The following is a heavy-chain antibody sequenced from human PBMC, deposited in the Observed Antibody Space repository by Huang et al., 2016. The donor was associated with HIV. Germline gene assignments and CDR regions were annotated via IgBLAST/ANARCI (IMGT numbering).Heavy chain of an antibody. CDR1: GFTFIDYY. V-gene: IGHV3-11*04. Sequence: QVQLVESGGGLVRLGKSLRLSCELSGFTFIDYYMRWIRQGPGKGLEWVSDISSRGTTVSYAESVKGRFTISRDNTKNSLYLQMNSLRAEDTAVYYCARHYNNYIDYFDYWGQGTLVTVSS. CDR2: ISSRGTTV. D-gene: IGHD4-4*01. J-gene: IGHJ4*02. CDR3: ARHYNNYIDYFDY.